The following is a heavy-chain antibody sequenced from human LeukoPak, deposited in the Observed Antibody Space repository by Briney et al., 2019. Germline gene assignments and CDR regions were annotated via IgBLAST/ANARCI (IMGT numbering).Heavy chain of an antibody. V-gene: IGHV4-4*07. Sequence: PSETLSLTCTVSGGSISSYYWSWIRQPAGKGLEWIGRIYTSGSTNYNPSLKSRVTMSVDTSKNQFSLKLSSVTAADTAVYYCARGDSASTYYDFWSGYSSYYYMDVWGKGPRSPSP. J-gene: IGHJ6*03. CDR1: GGSISSYY. CDR2: IYTSGST. CDR3: ARGDSASTYYDFWSGYSSYYYMDV. D-gene: IGHD3-3*01.